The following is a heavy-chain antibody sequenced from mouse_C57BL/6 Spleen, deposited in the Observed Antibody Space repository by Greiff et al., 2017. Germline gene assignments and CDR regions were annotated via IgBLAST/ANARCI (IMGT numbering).Heavy chain of an antibody. V-gene: IGHV14-2*01. Sequence: VQLQQSGAELVKPGASVKLSCTASGFTIKDYYMHWVKQRTEQGLEWIGRIDPEGGETKYAPKFPGKATITADTSSNTAYLQLSSLTSEDTAVYYCAPSTGTDYYAMDYWGQGTSVTVSS. CDR3: APSTGTDYYAMDY. CDR2: IDPEGGET. CDR1: GFTIKDYY. D-gene: IGHD4-1*02. J-gene: IGHJ4*01.